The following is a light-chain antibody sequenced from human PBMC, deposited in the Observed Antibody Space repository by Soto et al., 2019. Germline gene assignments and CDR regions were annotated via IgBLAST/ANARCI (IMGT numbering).Light chain of an antibody. CDR3: QQYNNWPWT. J-gene: IGKJ1*01. CDR2: GAS. V-gene: IGKV3-15*01. CDR1: QSVSSK. Sequence: ETVMTQSPATLSLSPGERATLSCRASQSVSSKLVWYQQKPGQAPRFLIYGASTRATGIPARFRGSGSGTDFTLTISSLQSEDFAVYYCQQYNNWPWTFGQGTKVEIK.